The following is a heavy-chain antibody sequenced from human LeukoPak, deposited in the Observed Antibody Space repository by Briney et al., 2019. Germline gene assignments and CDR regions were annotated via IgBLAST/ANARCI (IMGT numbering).Heavy chain of an antibody. V-gene: IGHV3-23*01. J-gene: IGHJ3*02. CDR2: ISGSGGST. CDR1: GFTFSSYA. D-gene: IGHD6-13*01. CDR3: ARGIAAAGRGAFVI. Sequence: PGGSLRLSCAASGFTFSSYAMSWVRQAPGKGLEWVSAISGSGGSTYYADSVKGPFTISRDNSKNTLYLQMNSLRAEDTALYYCARGIAAAGRGAFVIWGQGTMVTVSS.